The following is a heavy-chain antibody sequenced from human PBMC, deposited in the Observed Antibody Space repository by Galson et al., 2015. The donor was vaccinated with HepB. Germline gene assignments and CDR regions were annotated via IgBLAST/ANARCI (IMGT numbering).Heavy chain of an antibody. Sequence: SLRLSCAASGFTFSSYSMNWVRQAPGKGLEWVSYISSSSSTIYYAASVKGRFTISRDNAKNSLYLQMNSLRDEDTAVNYCARASISYYDSSGSDYWGQGTLVTVSS. V-gene: IGHV3-48*02. J-gene: IGHJ4*02. CDR2: ISSSSSTI. D-gene: IGHD3-22*01. CDR1: GFTFSSYS. CDR3: ARASISYYDSSGSDY.